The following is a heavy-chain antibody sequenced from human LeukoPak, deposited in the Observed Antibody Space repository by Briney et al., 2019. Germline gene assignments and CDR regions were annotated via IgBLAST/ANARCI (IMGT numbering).Heavy chain of an antibody. D-gene: IGHD2-2*01. Sequence: SETLSLTCTVSGCSISSSSYYWGWIRQPPGKGLEWIGSIYYSGSTYYNPSLKSRVTISVDTSKNQFSLKLSSVTAADTAVYYCARHPLVPAAWEGDWFDPWGQGTLVTVSS. CDR3: ARHPLVPAAWEGDWFDP. CDR2: IYYSGST. V-gene: IGHV4-39*01. CDR1: GCSISSSSYY. J-gene: IGHJ5*02.